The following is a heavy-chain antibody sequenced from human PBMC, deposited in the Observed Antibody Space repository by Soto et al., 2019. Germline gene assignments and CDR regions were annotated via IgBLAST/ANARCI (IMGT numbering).Heavy chain of an antibody. Sequence: PGESLKISCQASGYTFSAFWITWVRQMPGKGLEWMATIDPRDSYSNYSLSFQGHVTISADKSIGSAYLHWSTLEASDTAIYYCARLSTGFCTKNTCQHYFGMDVWGQGNTVPVSS. CDR2: IDPRDSYS. J-gene: IGHJ6*02. CDR1: GYTFSAFW. CDR3: ARLSTGFCTKNTCQHYFGMDV. D-gene: IGHD2-8*01. V-gene: IGHV5-10-1*01.